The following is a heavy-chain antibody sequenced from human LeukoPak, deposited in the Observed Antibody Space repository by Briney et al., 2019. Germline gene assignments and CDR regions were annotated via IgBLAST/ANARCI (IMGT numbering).Heavy chain of an antibody. V-gene: IGHV3-11*04. D-gene: IGHD5-24*01. J-gene: IGHJ4*02. CDR1: GFTFSDYY. Sequence: GGSLRLSCAASGFTFSDYYMSWIRQAPGKGLEWASYISSSGSTIYYADSVKGRFTISRDNAKNSLYLQMNSLRAGDTAVYYCARTIEMATISYFDYWGQGTLVTVSS. CDR2: ISSSGSTI. CDR3: ARTIEMATISYFDY.